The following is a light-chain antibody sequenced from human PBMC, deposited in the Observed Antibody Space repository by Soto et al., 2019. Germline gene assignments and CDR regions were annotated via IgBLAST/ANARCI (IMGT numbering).Light chain of an antibody. J-gene: IGLJ2*01. CDR2: RDT. Sequence: SYELTQPLSVSVALGQTARIPCAGNNLENKDVHWYQKRPGQAPVLVIYRDTNRPSGIPERFSGSNSGNTATLTISRAQAGDEADYYCQVWDSRTSVVLGGGTKVTVL. V-gene: IGLV3-9*01. CDR1: NLENKD. CDR3: QVWDSRTSVV.